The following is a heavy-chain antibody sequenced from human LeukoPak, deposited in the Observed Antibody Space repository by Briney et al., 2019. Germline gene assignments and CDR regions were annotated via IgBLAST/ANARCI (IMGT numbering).Heavy chain of an antibody. CDR2: IIPILGIA. CDR3: ARLMVAANIGYCSGGSCYSSDY. V-gene: IGHV1-69*04. J-gene: IGHJ4*02. CDR1: GGTFSSYA. Sequence: ASVKVSCKASGGTFSSYAISWVRQAPGQGLEWMGRIIPILGIANYAQKFQGRVTITADKSTSTAYMALSSLRSEDTAVYYCARLMVAANIGYCSGGSCYSSDYWGQGTLVTVSS. D-gene: IGHD2-15*01.